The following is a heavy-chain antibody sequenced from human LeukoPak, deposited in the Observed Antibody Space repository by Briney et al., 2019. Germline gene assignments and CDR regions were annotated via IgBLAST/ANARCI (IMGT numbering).Heavy chain of an antibody. CDR1: GGSISSGSHY. J-gene: IGHJ3*02. CDR3: ARTLHCDSTSCPDVFDI. Sequence: PSQTLSLTCTVSGGSISSGSHYWGWIRQSPDKGLEWIGSIHSSGSTYYSSSLKSGVTISIDTSKNLFSLKLSSLTAADTAVYFCARTLHCDSTSCPDVFDIWGPGTMVTVSS. V-gene: IGHV4-39*02. D-gene: IGHD2-2*01. CDR2: IHSSGST.